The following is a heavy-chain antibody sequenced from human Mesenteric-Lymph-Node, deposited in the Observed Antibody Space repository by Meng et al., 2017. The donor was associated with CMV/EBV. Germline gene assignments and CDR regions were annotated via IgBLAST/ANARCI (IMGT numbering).Heavy chain of an antibody. Sequence: YTLTSYENNGVRQATGQGLEWMGWMNPNSGNTGYAQKFQGRVTITRNTSISTAYMELSSLRSEDTAVYYCARGRGGYCSSTSCLFDYWGQGTLVTVSS. J-gene: IGHJ4*02. CDR3: ARGRGGYCSSTSCLFDY. D-gene: IGHD2-2*01. CDR2: MNPNSGNT. CDR1: YTLTSYE. V-gene: IGHV1-8*03.